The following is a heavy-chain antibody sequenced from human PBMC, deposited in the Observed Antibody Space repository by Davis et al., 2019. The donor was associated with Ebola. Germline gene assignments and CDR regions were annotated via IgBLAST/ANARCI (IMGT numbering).Heavy chain of an antibody. CDR1: GFTFSSYA. CDR2: LSGSGAST. D-gene: IGHD3-22*01. Sequence: GESLKISCAASGFTFSSYAMTWVRQAPGKGLQWISTLSGSGASTYYADSVQSRFTISRDNSKNTVYLQMNSLRAEDTAVYYCAKVDFDSSGYFTPPLDYWGQGTLVTVSS. J-gene: IGHJ4*02. CDR3: AKVDFDSSGYFTPPLDY. V-gene: IGHV3-23*01.